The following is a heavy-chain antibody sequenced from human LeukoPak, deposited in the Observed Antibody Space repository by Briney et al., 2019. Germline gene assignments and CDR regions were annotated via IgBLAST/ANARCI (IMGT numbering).Heavy chain of an antibody. V-gene: IGHV3-30*03. J-gene: IGHJ6*02. CDR2: ISHDGKND. CDR3: ARDIVVVPAGLYYYVMDV. D-gene: IGHD2-2*01. Sequence: GGSLRLSCAASGFSFSIYGMHWVRQAPGKGLEWVAVISHDGKNDYFADSVKGRFTISRDNSKNSLYLQMNSLTTEDTAVYYCARDIVVVPAGLYYYVMDVWGQGTTVTVSS. CDR1: GFSFSIYG.